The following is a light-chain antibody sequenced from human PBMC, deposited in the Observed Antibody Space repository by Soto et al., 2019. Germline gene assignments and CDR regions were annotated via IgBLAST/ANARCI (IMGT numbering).Light chain of an antibody. CDR3: QQYDSYSWT. V-gene: IGKV3-15*01. CDR1: HSIGSN. Sequence: EIVMTQSPATLSVSPGERATLSCRASHSIGSNLAWYQHKPGQAPRLLIIGASTRASDFPARFSGSGSGTDFILTISSLQPDDFATYYCQQYDSYSWTFDQGTKVDI. J-gene: IGKJ1*01. CDR2: GAS.